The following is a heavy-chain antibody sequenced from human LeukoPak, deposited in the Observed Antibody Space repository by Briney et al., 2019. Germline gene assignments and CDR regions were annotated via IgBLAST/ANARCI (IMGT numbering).Heavy chain of an antibody. J-gene: IGHJ3*02. V-gene: IGHV4-38-2*02. CDR1: GGSISSYY. CDR2: INHVGST. CDR3: AKDRYYDILTGYFGVDAFDS. D-gene: IGHD3-9*01. Sequence: PSETLSLTCTVSGGSISSYYWGWIRQPPGKGLEWIGSINHVGSTYYNPSLKSRVTISVDTSKNQFSLKLSSVTAADTAVYYCAKDRYYDILTGYFGVDAFDSWGQGTMVTVSS.